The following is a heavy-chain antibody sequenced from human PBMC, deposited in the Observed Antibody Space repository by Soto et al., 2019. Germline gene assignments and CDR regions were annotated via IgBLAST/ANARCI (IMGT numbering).Heavy chain of an antibody. V-gene: IGHV4-39*01. CDR1: GGSISSSSYY. CDR3: ARQVRGSIEEAGTRSESDP. D-gene: IGHD6-13*01. J-gene: IGHJ5*02. Sequence: PSETLSLTCTVSGGSISSSSYYWGWIRQPPGKGLEWIGSIYYSGSTYYNPSLKSRVTISVDTSKNQFSLKLSSVTAADTAVYYCARQVRGSIEEAGTRSESDPWGQGTLVTVLL. CDR2: IYYSGST.